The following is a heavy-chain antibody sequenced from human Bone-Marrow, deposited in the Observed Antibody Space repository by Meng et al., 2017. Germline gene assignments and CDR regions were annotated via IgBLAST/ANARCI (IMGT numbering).Heavy chain of an antibody. CDR1: GGSVSSGSYY. Sequence: QGPLQESGPCLVRPSATLSLTCTVSGGSVSSGSYYWSWIRQPPGKGLEWIGHIYYSGSTNYNPSLKSRVTISVDTSKNQFSLKLSSVTAADTAVYFCARSSTSPASYFLDYWGQGTLVTVSS. CDR2: IYYSGST. J-gene: IGHJ4*02. V-gene: IGHV4-61*01. CDR3: ARSSTSPASYFLDY. D-gene: IGHD6-6*01.